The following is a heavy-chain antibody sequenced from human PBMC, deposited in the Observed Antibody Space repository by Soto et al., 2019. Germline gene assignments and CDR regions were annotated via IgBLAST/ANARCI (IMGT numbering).Heavy chain of an antibody. Sequence: QVQLVQSGAEVKKPGASVKVSCRASGDTFTSYYVHWMRQAPGQGLEWIGLINPSGTSTNYAQKCRGRVTMTRDTSTRTVYMELSSLRSEDAALYYWVGEFTGGGYCDYWGQGTLVAVSS. J-gene: IGHJ4*02. V-gene: IGHV1-46*01. CDR2: INPSGTST. CDR3: VGEFTGGGYCDY. CDR1: GDTFTSYY. D-gene: IGHD2-15*01.